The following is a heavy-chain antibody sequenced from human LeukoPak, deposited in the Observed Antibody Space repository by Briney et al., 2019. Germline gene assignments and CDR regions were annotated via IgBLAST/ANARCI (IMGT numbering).Heavy chain of an antibody. CDR1: GGTFSSYA. J-gene: IGHJ4*02. V-gene: IGHV1-69*05. CDR2: IIPIFGTA. Sequence: ASVKVSCKASGGTFSSYAISWVRQAPGQGLEWMGRIIPIFGTASYAQKFQGRVTITTDESTSTAYMELSSLRSEDTAVYYCARGTAVAGHFDYWGQGTLVTVPS. CDR3: ARGTAVAGHFDY. D-gene: IGHD6-19*01.